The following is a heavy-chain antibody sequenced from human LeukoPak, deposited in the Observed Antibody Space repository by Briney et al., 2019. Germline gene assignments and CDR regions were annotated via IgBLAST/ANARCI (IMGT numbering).Heavy chain of an antibody. CDR3: AKDDCSSTSCLVDY. CDR2: ISWNSGSI. J-gene: IGHJ4*02. V-gene: IGHV3-9*01. CDR1: GFTFDDYA. Sequence: PGGSLRLSCAASGFTFDDYAMHWVRQAPGKGLEWVSGISWNSGSIGYADSVKGRFTISRDNAKNSLYLQMNSLRAEDTALYYCAKDDCSSTSCLVDYWGQGTLVTVSS. D-gene: IGHD2-2*01.